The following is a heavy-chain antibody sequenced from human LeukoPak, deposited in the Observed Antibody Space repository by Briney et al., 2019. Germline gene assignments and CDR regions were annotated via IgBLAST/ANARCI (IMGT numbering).Heavy chain of an antibody. J-gene: IGHJ4*02. CDR1: GYTFTSYG. CDR3: ARGLMMPRWKITMLVVATRYYFDY. D-gene: IGHD3-22*01. Sequence: ASVKVSCKASGYTFTSYGINWVRQATGQGLEGMGWMNPNSGNTGYAQKFQGRVTITRNTSINTAYIELISLRSEDTAVYYCARGLMMPRWKITMLVVATRYYFDYWGQGTLVTVFS. CDR2: MNPNSGNT. V-gene: IGHV1-8*03.